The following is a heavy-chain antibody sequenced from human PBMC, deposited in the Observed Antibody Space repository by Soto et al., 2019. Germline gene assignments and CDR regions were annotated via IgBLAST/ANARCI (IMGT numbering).Heavy chain of an antibody. Sequence: PSETLSLTCAVSSGSISSSNWWSWVRQPPGKGLEWIGEIYHSGSTNYNPSLKSRVTISVDKSKNQFSLKLSSVTAADTAVYYCASGYCSSTSCYWRDYYYYMDVWGKGTTVTVSS. CDR2: IYHSGST. CDR3: ASGYCSSTSCYWRDYYYYMDV. D-gene: IGHD2-2*01. CDR1: SGSISSSNW. V-gene: IGHV4-4*02. J-gene: IGHJ6*03.